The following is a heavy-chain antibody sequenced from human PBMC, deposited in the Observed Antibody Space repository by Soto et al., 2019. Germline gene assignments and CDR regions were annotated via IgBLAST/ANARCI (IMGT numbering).Heavy chain of an antibody. V-gene: IGHV4-30-4*01. CDR1: GGSISSGDYY. Sequence: PSETMSLTCTVAGGSISSGDYYWSWIRQPPGKGLEWIGYIYYSGSTYYNPSLKSRVTISVDTSKNQFSLKLSSVTAADTAVYYCARSEDCSGGSCYMQDNWFDPWGQGTLVTVSS. CDR3: ARSEDCSGGSCYMQDNWFDP. J-gene: IGHJ5*02. CDR2: IYYSGST. D-gene: IGHD2-15*01.